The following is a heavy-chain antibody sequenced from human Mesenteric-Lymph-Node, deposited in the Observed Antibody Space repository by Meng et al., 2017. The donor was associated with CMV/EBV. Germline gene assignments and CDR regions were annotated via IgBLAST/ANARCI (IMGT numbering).Heavy chain of an antibody. J-gene: IGHJ4*02. Sequence: SGFTFSSYSMNWVRQAPGKGLEWVSSISSSSSYIYYADSVKGRFTISRDNAKNSLYLQMNSLRAEDTAVYYCARTRRGELSSSCMDYWGQGTLVTVSS. CDR1: GFTFSSYS. CDR2: ISSSSSYI. CDR3: ARTRRGELSSSCMDY. V-gene: IGHV3-21*01. D-gene: IGHD6-13*01.